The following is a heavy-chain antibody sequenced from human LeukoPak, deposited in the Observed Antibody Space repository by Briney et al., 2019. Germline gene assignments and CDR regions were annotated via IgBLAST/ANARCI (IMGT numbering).Heavy chain of an antibody. CDR3: ARLEYYFDY. Sequence: SETLSLTCAVYGGSFSGYYWSWIRQPPGKGLEWIGEINHSGSTNYNPSLKSRVTISVDTSKNQFSLKLSSVTAADTAVYYCARLEYYFDYRGQGTLVTVSS. D-gene: IGHD5-24*01. J-gene: IGHJ4*02. CDR2: INHSGST. V-gene: IGHV4-34*01. CDR1: GGSFSGYY.